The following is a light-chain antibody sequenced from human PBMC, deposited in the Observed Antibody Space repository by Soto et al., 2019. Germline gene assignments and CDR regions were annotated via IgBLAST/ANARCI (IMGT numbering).Light chain of an antibody. CDR3: RSYAPRSTRV. CDR1: SSDVGGYNY. V-gene: IGLV2-14*01. CDR2: EVS. Sequence: QSALTQPASVSGSPGQSSTSSCTGTSSDVGGYNYVSWYQQHPGKPPKLMIYEVSNWPSGVSNRFSGSKSGNTGSLTISGRQAEDEADYYCRSYAPRSTRVFVGGTKVPVL. J-gene: IGLJ3*02.